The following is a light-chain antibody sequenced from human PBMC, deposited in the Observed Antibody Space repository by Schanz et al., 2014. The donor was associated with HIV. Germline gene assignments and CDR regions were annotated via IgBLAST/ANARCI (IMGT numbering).Light chain of an antibody. CDR2: DNF. CDR1: NSNIGSGYA. J-gene: IGLJ2*01. Sequence: QSVLTQPPSVSGAPGQRVTISCTGSNSNIGSGYAVHWYQQLPGTAPKLLIFDNFNRPSGVPDRFSGSKSGTSASLAITGLRADDEAHYYCQSYDGTLRAVVFGGGTKLTVL. CDR3: QSYDGTLRAVV. V-gene: IGLV1-40*01.